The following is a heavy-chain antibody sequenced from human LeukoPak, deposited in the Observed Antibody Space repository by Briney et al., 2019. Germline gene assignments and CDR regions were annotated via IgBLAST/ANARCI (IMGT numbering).Heavy chain of an antibody. Sequence: GRSLRLSCAASGFTFSSYGMHWVRQAPGKGLGWVAVISYDGSNKYYADSVKGRFTISRDNSKNTLYLQMNSLRAEDTAVYYCAKDIGRGWYLLYFDYWGQGTLVTVSS. CDR1: GFTFSSYG. CDR2: ISYDGSNK. V-gene: IGHV3-30*18. D-gene: IGHD6-19*01. CDR3: AKDIGRGWYLLYFDY. J-gene: IGHJ4*02.